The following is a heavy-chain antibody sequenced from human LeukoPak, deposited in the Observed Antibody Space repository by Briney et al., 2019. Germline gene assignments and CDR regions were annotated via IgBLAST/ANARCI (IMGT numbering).Heavy chain of an antibody. D-gene: IGHD5-24*01. V-gene: IGHV3-9*01. CDR1: GFTFDDYA. CDR2: ISWNSGSI. J-gene: IGHJ4*02. Sequence: GRSLRLSCAASGFTFDDYAMHWVRHAPGKGLEWVSGISWNSGSIGYADSVKGRFTISRDNAKNSLYLQMNSLRAEDTAVYYCAKLTSGGGGYKGALDYWGQGTLVTVSS. CDR3: AKLTSGGGGYKGALDY.